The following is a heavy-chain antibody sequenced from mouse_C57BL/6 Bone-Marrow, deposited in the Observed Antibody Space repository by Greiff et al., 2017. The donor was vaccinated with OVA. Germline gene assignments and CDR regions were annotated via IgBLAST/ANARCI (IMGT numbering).Heavy chain of an antibody. CDR1: GYTFTDYE. J-gene: IGHJ2*01. CDR3: TRREDDYEGVYFDC. D-gene: IGHD2-4*01. V-gene: IGHV1-15*01. Sequence: VQLQQSGAELVRPGASVTLSCKASGYTFTDYEMHWVKQTPVHGLEWIGAIDPKTGGTAYNQKFKGKAILTADKSSSTAYMELRSLTSEDSAVYYCTRREDDYEGVYFDCWGQGPTLTVSS. CDR2: IDPKTGGT.